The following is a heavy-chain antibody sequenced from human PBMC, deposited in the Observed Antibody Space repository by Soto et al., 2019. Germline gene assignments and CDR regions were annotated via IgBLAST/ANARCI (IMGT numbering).Heavy chain of an antibody. CDR2: ISYDGSNK. Sequence: QVQLVESGGGVVQPGRSLRLSCAASGFTFSSYGMHWVRQAPGKGLEWVAVISYDGSNKYYADSVKGRFTISRDNSKNTLYLEMNSLRSEDTAVYYCSGGSSGWHLDYWGQGTLVTVSS. CDR3: SGGSSGWHLDY. CDR1: GFTFSSYG. D-gene: IGHD6-19*01. V-gene: IGHV3-30*03. J-gene: IGHJ4*02.